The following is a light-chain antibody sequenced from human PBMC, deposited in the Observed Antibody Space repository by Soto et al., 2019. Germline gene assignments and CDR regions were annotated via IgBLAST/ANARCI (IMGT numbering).Light chain of an antibody. J-gene: IGKJ1*01. Sequence: DIQMTQSPVTLSASVGDRVTITCRASQSISTWLAWYQQKPGKAPKLLIHKASNLLSGVPSRFSGSGSGTEFPLTISSLHPDDFATYYYHKYNSRRAWTFGQGTKVEI. CDR2: KAS. CDR1: QSISTW. V-gene: IGKV1-5*03. CDR3: HKYNSRRAWT.